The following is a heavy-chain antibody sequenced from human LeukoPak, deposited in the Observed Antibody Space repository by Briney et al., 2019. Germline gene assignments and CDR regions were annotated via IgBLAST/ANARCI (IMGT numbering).Heavy chain of an antibody. CDR2: IYYSGST. CDR3: ARVKGVDNWNDEGPIDY. Sequence: SETLSLTCTVSGGSISSYYWSWIRQPPGKGLEWIGYIYYSGSTNYNPSLKSRVTISVDTSKNQFSLKLSSVTAADTAVYYCARVKGVDNWNDEGPIDYWGQGTLVTVSS. V-gene: IGHV4-59*01. CDR1: GGSISSYY. J-gene: IGHJ4*02. D-gene: IGHD1-20*01.